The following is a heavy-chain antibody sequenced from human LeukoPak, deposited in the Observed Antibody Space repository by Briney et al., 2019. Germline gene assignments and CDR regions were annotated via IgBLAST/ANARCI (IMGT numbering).Heavy chain of an antibody. D-gene: IGHD2-15*01. V-gene: IGHV4-59*08. J-gene: IGHJ6*02. Sequence: PSETPSLTCTVSGGSISSHYWSWIRQPAGKGLEWIGYIHYSGSTNYKPSLQTRLTISVGPPKNQYSLQPTSVAAADTALHYCAAVAGWYYGMDVWGQGTTVTVSS. CDR1: GGSISSHY. CDR2: IHYSGST. CDR3: AAVAGWYYGMDV.